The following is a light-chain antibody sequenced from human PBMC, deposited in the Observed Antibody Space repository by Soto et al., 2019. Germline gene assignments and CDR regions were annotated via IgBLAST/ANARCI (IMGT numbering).Light chain of an antibody. J-gene: IGKJ2*01. CDR2: DVS. Sequence: EIVMTQSPATLALSPGERATLSCRASQTIDNTLAWYQRKPGQAPRLLIYDVSTRATGIPARFSGSGSGTEFTLTISSLQSEDFALYYCHQYNSWPPGTFGQGTKVDI. CDR3: HQYNSWPPGT. CDR1: QTIDNT. V-gene: IGKV3-15*01.